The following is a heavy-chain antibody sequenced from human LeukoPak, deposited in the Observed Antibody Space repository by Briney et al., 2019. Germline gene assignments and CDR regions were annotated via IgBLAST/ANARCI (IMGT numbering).Heavy chain of an antibody. D-gene: IGHD2-2*02. J-gene: IGHJ4*02. CDR1: GFTFSSYA. CDR3: AKDKYCSSTSCYKRYFDY. CDR2: ISGSGGCT. Sequence: GGSLRLSCAASGFTFSSYAMSWVRQAPGKGLEWVSAISGSGGCTYYADSVKGRFTISRDNSKNTLYLQMNSLRAEDTAVYYCAKDKYCSSTSCYKRYFDYWGQGTLVTVSS. V-gene: IGHV3-23*01.